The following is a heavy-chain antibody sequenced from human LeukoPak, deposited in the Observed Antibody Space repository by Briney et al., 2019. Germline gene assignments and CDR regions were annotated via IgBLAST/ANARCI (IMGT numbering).Heavy chain of an antibody. V-gene: IGHV4-59*01. CDR3: ARDPSVAGTYWYFDL. CDR1: GGSISSYY. D-gene: IGHD6-19*01. J-gene: IGHJ2*01. CDR2: IYYSGST. Sequence: SETLSLTCTVSGGSISSYYWSWIRQPPGKGLEWIGYIYYSGSTNYNPSLKSRVTISVDKSKNQFSLKLSSVTAADTAVYYCARDPSVAGTYWYFDLWGRGTLVTVSS.